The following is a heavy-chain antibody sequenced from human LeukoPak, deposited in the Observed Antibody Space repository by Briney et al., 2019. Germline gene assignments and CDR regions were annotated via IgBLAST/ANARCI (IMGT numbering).Heavy chain of an antibody. D-gene: IGHD6-6*01. CDR3: AKVETRSSSGLGYFDY. CDR2: IWYYGSNK. Sequence: GGSLRLSCAASGFTFSSYGMHWVRQAPGKGLEWVAFIWYYGSNKYYADSVKGRFTIYRDNSKNTLYLQMNSLRAEDTAVYYCAKVETRSSSGLGYFDYWGQGTLVTVSS. CDR1: GFTFSSYG. J-gene: IGHJ4*02. V-gene: IGHV3-30*02.